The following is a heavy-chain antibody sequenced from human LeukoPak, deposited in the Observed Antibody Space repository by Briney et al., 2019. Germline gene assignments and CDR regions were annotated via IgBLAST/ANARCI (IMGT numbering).Heavy chain of an antibody. Sequence: PGGSLRLSRAASGHTFSDYWMSWVRQAPGKGLEWVANIKQDGSERYYVDSVKGRFTISRDNAKNSLYLQMDSLRAEDTAVYYCASGNWNDRAFDIWGQGTMVTVSS. J-gene: IGHJ3*02. CDR2: IKQDGSER. CDR3: ASGNWNDRAFDI. V-gene: IGHV3-7*01. D-gene: IGHD1-20*01. CDR1: GHTFSDYW.